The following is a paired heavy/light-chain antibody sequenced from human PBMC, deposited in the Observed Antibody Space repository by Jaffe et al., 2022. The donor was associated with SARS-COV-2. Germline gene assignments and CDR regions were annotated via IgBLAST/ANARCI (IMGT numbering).Light chain of an antibody. V-gene: IGLV1-51*02. J-gene: IGLJ2*01. CDR3: GTWHSNLRSGV. CDR2: EDD. CDR1: SSSIGNNY. Sequence: QLVLTQPPSVSAAPGQKVTISCSGSSSSIGNNYVSWYQHFPGTAPKLLIYEDDKRPSGIPDRFSGSKSGTSATLGITGLQAGDEADYYCGTWHSNLRSGVFGGGTKVTIL.
Heavy chain of an antibody. CDR2: ISSTSTYI. J-gene: IGHJ6*03. Sequence: EEQLVEFGGGLVKPGWSLRLSCSASGFTFSHYTMNWVRQAPGKGLEWISSISSTSTYIYYAESVEGRFTISRDNAKNSLYLQMNSLRAEDTAVYFCARDPRYGVSYSNYYMDVGGKGTTVTVSS. CDR3: ARDPRYGVSYSNYYMDV. V-gene: IGHV3-21*02. D-gene: IGHD5-18*01. CDR1: GFTFSHYT.